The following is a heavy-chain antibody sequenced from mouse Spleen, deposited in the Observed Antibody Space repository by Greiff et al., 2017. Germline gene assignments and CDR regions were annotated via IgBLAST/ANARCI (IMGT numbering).Heavy chain of an antibody. CDR2: IYPGGGYT. D-gene: IGHD1-1*01. V-gene: IGHV1-63*02. CDR1: GYTFTNYW. CDR3: ASPPFYGSSSWFAY. J-gene: IGHJ3*01. Sequence: VQLQQSGAELVRPGTSVKISCKASGYTFTNYWLGWVKQRPGHGLEWIGDIYPGGGYTNYNEKFKGKATLTADTSSSTAYMQLSSLTSEDSAVYFCASPPFYGSSSWFAYWGQGTLVTVSA.